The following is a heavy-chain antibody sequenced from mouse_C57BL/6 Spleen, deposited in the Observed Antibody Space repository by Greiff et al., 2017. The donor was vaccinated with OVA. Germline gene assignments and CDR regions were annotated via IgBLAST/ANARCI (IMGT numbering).Heavy chain of an antibody. V-gene: IGHV1-64*01. CDR2: IHPNSGST. D-gene: IGHD1-1*02. CDR3: ARGGDFYGSDAMDY. J-gene: IGHJ4*01. Sequence: QVQLQQPGAELVKPGASVKLSCKVSGYTFTSYWMHWVKQRPGQGLEWIGMIHPNSGSTNYNEKFKSKATLTVDKSSSTAYMQLSSLTSEDSAVYYCARGGDFYGSDAMDYWGQGTSVTVSS. CDR1: GYTFTSYW.